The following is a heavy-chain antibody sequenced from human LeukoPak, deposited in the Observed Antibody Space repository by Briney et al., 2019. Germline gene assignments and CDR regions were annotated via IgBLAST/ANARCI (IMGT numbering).Heavy chain of an antibody. CDR2: IYYSGGT. Sequence: PSETLPLTCTVSGASIRSGGYYWSWIRQHPGRGLEWIGYIYYSGGTYYNPSLKSRVNISVGTSNNQFFLKLTSVTDADTAVYHCARVIRHSGGYYHWFDPWGQGTLVTVSS. CDR3: ARVIRHSGGYYHWFDP. J-gene: IGHJ5*02. D-gene: IGHD3-22*01. V-gene: IGHV4-31*03. CDR1: GASIRSGGYY.